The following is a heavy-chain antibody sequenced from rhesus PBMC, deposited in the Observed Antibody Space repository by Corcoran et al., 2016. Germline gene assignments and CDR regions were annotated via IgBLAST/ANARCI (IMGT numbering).Heavy chain of an antibody. J-gene: IGHJ4*01. Sequence: QVQLQESGPGLVKPSETLSLTCAVSGGSISDDYYWSWIRQPPGKGLEWIGYNYGSGGGTNYNPYLKNRVIISIDTSKNQFSLQLSSGTAADTAVYYCARVGPYDLVDYWGQGVLVTVSS. CDR1: GGSISDDYY. CDR2: NYGSGGGT. CDR3: ARVGPYDLVDY. V-gene: IGHV4-106*01. D-gene: IGHD3-40*01.